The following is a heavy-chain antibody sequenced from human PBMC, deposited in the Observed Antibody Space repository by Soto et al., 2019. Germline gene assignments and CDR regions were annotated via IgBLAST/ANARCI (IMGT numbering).Heavy chain of an antibody. V-gene: IGHV1-69*06. CDR3: ARGSHIVVVTATLDY. Sequence: SVKVSCKASGGIFSSNAISWVRQAPGQGLEWMGGILPIFDTTHYAQKFQGRVTITADKSTSTAYMELSSLRSEDTAVYYCARGSHIVVVTATLDYWGQGTLVTVSS. D-gene: IGHD2-21*02. CDR1: GGIFSSNA. CDR2: ILPIFDTT. J-gene: IGHJ4*02.